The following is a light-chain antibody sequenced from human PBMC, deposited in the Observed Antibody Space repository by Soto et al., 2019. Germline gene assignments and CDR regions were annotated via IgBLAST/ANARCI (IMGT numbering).Light chain of an antibody. CDR1: QIISSNY. Sequence: EIVLTQSPGTLSLSPGERATLSCRASQIISSNYLGWYQQKPGQAPRLLMYGASSRATGIPDRFSGSGSGTDFTLTISRLEPEDFAVYYCQQYGTSPGTFDQGTKVEIK. J-gene: IGKJ1*01. CDR2: GAS. V-gene: IGKV3-20*01. CDR3: QQYGTSPGT.